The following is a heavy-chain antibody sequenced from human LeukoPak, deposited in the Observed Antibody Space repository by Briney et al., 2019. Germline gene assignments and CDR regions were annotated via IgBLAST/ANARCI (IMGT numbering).Heavy chain of an antibody. CDR2: ISGSALST. CDR3: AKDSGDLHYWSFDP. CDR1: GFTFSSYA. J-gene: IGHJ2*01. V-gene: IGHV3-23*01. Sequence: GGSLRLSCVASGFTFSSYAMSWVRQAPGKGLEWVSAISGSALSTYFADSVKGRFTISRDNSKNTLYPQMNSLRVEDTALYYCAKDSGDLHYWSFDPWGLGTLVIVSS. D-gene: IGHD3-10*01.